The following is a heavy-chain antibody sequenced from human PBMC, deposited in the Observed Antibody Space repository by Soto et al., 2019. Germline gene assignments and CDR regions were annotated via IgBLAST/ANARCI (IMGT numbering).Heavy chain of an antibody. V-gene: IGHV3-66*01. J-gene: IGHJ4*02. CDR1: RFSVTNNY. D-gene: IGHD2-2*01. Sequence: EVQVVESGGGLVQPGGSLRLSCAASRFSVTNNYMNWVRQAPGKGLEWVSIIDIGGNTYYADSVKDRFTISRDNSRNTLYLHMDSLRAEDTAVYYCARGRGSTGYLGREHYFDYWGQGTLVTVSP. CDR3: ARGRGSTGYLGREHYFDY. CDR2: IDIGGNT.